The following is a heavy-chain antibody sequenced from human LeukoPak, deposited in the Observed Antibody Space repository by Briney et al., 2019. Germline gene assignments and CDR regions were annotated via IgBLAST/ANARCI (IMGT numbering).Heavy chain of an antibody. J-gene: IGHJ2*01. CDR3: ARKLPKKLNWYFDL. Sequence: PSETLSLTCAVYGGSFSGYYWSWIRQPPGKGQEWIGEINHSGSTNYNPSLKSRVTISVDTSKNQFSLKLSSVTAADTAVYYCARKLPKKLNWYFDLWGRGTLVTVSS. CDR1: GGSFSGYY. V-gene: IGHV4-34*01. CDR2: INHSGST. D-gene: IGHD1-26*01.